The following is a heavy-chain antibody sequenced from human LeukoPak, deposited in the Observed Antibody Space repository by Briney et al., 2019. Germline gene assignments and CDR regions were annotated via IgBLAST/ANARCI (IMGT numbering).Heavy chain of an antibody. CDR2: VTESGDRS. Sequence: GGSLRLSCAASGFTFSNYAMSWVRQAPGKGLEWVPFVTESGDRSLYAESVQGRFTISRDNFKNTLSLQMNSLRAEDTAVYYCTRDPTRRHDYWGQGTLVTVSS. CDR3: TRDPTRRHDY. J-gene: IGHJ4*02. CDR1: GFTFSNYA. D-gene: IGHD1-26*01. V-gene: IGHV3-23*01.